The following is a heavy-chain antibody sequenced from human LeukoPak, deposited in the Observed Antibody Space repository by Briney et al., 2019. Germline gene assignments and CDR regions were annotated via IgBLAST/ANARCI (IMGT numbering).Heavy chain of an antibody. J-gene: IGHJ6*03. D-gene: IGHD2-2*02. Sequence: PSETLSLTCTVSGGSISSGSYYWSWLRQPAGKGLEWIGRIYTSGSTNYNPSLKSRVTISVDTSKNQFSLKLSSVTAADTAVYYCARTPYQLLYAHYYYYMDVWGKGTTVTVSS. CDR2: IYTSGST. CDR1: GGSISSGSYY. V-gene: IGHV4-61*02. CDR3: ARTPYQLLYAHYYYYMDV.